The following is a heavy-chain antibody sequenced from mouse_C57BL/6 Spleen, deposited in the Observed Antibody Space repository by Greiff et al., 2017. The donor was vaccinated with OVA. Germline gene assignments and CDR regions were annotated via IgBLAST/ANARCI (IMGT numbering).Heavy chain of an antibody. V-gene: IGHV1-55*01. D-gene: IGHD2-2*01. Sequence: QVQLQQSGAELVKPGASVKMSCKASGYTFTSYWITWVKQRPGQGLEWIGDIYPGSGSTNYNEKFKSKATLTVDKSSSTAYMQLSSLTSEDSAVYYCARSKGYDEGFAYWGQGTLVTVSA. CDR1: GYTFTSYW. CDR2: IYPGSGST. CDR3: ARSKGYDEGFAY. J-gene: IGHJ3*01.